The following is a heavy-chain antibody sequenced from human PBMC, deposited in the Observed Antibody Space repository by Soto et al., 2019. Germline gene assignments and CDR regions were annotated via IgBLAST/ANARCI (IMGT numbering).Heavy chain of an antibody. Sequence: SETLSLTCTVSGGSISSGDYYWSRLPQPPGKGLEWIGYSYYSGSTYYNPSLKSRVTISVDTSKNQFSLKLSSVTAADTAVYYCASAVRYYYDSSGSSYGMDVWGQGTTVTVSS. V-gene: IGHV4-30-4*01. CDR3: ASAVRYYYDSSGSSYGMDV. CDR1: GGSISSGDYY. CDR2: SYYSGST. D-gene: IGHD3-22*01. J-gene: IGHJ6*02.